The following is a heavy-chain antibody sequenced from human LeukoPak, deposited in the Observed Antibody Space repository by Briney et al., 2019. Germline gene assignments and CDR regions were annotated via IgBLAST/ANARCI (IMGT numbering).Heavy chain of an antibody. V-gene: IGHV3-23*01. D-gene: IGHD3-10*01. CDR2: ISGSGGGT. CDR3: ARERTVRGRGSGRDLYYYYMDV. Sequence: GGSLRLSCAASGFTFSSYGMSWVRQAPGRGLERVAAISGSGGGTYYSDSVKGRFTISRDNSKKTLFLQMDNLRVEDTAVYYCARERTVRGRGSGRDLYYYYMDVWGRGTTVTISS. J-gene: IGHJ6*03. CDR1: GFTFSSYG.